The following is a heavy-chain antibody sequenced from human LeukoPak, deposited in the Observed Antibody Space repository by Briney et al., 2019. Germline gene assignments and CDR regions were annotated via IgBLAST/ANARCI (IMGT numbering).Heavy chain of an antibody. V-gene: IGHV1-46*01. Sequence: ASVKVSCKASGYTFTGYYMHWVRQAPGQGLEWMGITNPSGGSTSYAQKFQGRVTMTRDTSTSTVYMELSSLRSEDTAVYYCATDYYDSSGYPLYWYFDLWGRGTLVTVSS. D-gene: IGHD3-22*01. J-gene: IGHJ2*01. CDR1: GYTFTGYY. CDR3: ATDYYDSSGYPLYWYFDL. CDR2: TNPSGGST.